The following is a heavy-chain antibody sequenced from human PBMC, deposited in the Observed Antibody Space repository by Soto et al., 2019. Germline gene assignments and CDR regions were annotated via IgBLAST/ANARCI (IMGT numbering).Heavy chain of an antibody. Sequence: QVQLQESGPGLVKPSETLSLRCTVSGGSMSSYYWNWIRQPAGKGLEWIGRIYGRGSTNYNPSLKSRVTMSVDTSKNQFPLRVSSVTAADTAVYYCAGIGEDVYYGMDVWGPGTTVTVSS. CDR2: IYGRGST. J-gene: IGHJ6*02. D-gene: IGHD1-26*01. CDR1: GGSMSSYY. V-gene: IGHV4-4*07. CDR3: AGIGEDVYYGMDV.